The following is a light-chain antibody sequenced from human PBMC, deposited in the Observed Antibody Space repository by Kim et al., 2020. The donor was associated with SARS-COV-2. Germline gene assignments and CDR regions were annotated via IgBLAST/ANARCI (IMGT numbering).Light chain of an antibody. J-gene: IGLJ2*01. CDR3: VGWDNSLSDNVV. V-gene: IGLV1-47*01. CDR2: RNN. CDR1: ISNIGSNY. Sequence: QSVLSQPPSASGTPGQRVIISCSGSISNIGSNYVYWYQQLPGAAPKLLIYRNNQRPSGVPDRFSGSKSGTSASLAISGLRSEDEADYYCVGWDNSLSDNVVFGGGTQLTVL.